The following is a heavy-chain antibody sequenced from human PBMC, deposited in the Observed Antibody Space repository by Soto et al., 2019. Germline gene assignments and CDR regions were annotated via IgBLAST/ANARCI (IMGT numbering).Heavy chain of an antibody. CDR3: ARERGSGLLKHYYYYYGMDV. CDR1: GFTFSSYW. Sequence: HPGGSLRLSCAASGFTFSSYWMHWVRQAPGKGLVWVSRINSDGSSTSYADSVKGRFTISRDNAKNTLYLQMDSLRAEDTAVYYCARERGSGLLKHYYYYYGMDVWGQGTTVTVSS. D-gene: IGHD2-15*01. J-gene: IGHJ6*02. CDR2: INSDGSST. V-gene: IGHV3-74*01.